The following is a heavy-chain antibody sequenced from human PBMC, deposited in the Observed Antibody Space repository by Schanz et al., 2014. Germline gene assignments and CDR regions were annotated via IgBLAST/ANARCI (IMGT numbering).Heavy chain of an antibody. V-gene: IGHV1-18*01. CDR1: GYAFTTYG. D-gene: IGHD3-3*01. J-gene: IGHJ4*02. Sequence: QVQLVQSGAEVKKPGASVRVSCKVSGYAFTTYGISWVRQAPGQGPEFMGRISTFRNEDTNSAQRFQGRLTMTTDASTSTAYMELRSLRSDDTAVYYCARGFDFWDRWGQGTLVIVSS. CDR3: ARGFDFWDR. CDR2: ISTFRNEDT.